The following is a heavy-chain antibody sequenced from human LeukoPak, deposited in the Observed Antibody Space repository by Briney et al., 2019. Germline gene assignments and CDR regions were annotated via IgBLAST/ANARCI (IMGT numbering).Heavy chain of an antibody. Sequence: ASVKVSCKASGGTFSSYAISWVRQAPGQGLEWMGRIIPILGIANYAQKFQGRVTITADKSTSTAYMELSSLRSEDTAVYYCARARGSAAAVDYWGQGTLVTVSS. V-gene: IGHV1-69*04. CDR2: IIPILGIA. J-gene: IGHJ4*02. CDR3: ARARGSAAAVDY. CDR1: GGTFSSYA. D-gene: IGHD6-13*01.